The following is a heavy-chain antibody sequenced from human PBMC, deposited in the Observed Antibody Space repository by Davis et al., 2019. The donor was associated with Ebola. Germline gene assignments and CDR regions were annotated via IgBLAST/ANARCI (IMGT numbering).Heavy chain of an antibody. J-gene: IGHJ2*01. Sequence: ASVKVSCKASGYTFTSYYMHWVRQAPGQGLEWMGIINPSGGSTSYAQKFQGRVTMTTDTSTSTAYMELRSLRSDDTAVYYCARVAVDYYGSGSYYKGWYFDLWGRGTLVTVSS. D-gene: IGHD3-10*01. CDR2: INPSGGST. CDR3: ARVAVDYYGSGSYYKGWYFDL. V-gene: IGHV1-46*01. CDR1: GYTFTSYY.